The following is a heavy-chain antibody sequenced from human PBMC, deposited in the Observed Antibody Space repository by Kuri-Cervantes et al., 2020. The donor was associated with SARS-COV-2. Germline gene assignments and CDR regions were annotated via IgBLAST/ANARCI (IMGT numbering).Heavy chain of an antibody. D-gene: IGHD5-18*01. Sequence: GESLKISCAASGFTFSDYYMTWIRQAPGKGLEWVSYISSRSASTNYADSMRGRFTISRADAQNSLYLQMNSLRAEDTAVYFCVRVRYTYGYALDYWGRGTLVTVSS. CDR3: VRVRYTYGYALDY. V-gene: IGHV3-11*06. CDR2: ISSRSAST. J-gene: IGHJ4*02. CDR1: GFTFSDYY.